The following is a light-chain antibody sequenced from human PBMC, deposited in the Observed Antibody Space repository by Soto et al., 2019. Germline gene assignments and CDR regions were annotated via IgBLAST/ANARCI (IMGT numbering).Light chain of an antibody. Sequence: QSALTQPASVSGSPGQSITISCTGTSSDVSGYNYVSWYQQHPGKAPKLMIYDVSNRPSGVSNRFSGSKSGNTASLTISGLQAEDDADYYCSSYTSSSTVVFGGGTKLTVL. V-gene: IGLV2-14*01. CDR2: DVS. J-gene: IGLJ2*01. CDR1: SSDVSGYNY. CDR3: SSYTSSSTVV.